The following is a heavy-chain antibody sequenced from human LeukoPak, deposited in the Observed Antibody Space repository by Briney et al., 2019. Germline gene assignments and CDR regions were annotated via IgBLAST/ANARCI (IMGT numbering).Heavy chain of an antibody. Sequence: GGSLRLSCTASGFTFGDHAMSWVRQAPGKGLEWLGFIRSKAYGGTTEYAASAKGRFTISRDDSKSIAYLQMNSLTTEDTAVYYCSRGPTQQWLYSGMDVWGQGTTVTVSS. J-gene: IGHJ6*02. V-gene: IGHV3-49*04. CDR1: GFTFGDHA. D-gene: IGHD5-18*01. CDR2: IRSKAYGGTT. CDR3: SRGPTQQWLYSGMDV.